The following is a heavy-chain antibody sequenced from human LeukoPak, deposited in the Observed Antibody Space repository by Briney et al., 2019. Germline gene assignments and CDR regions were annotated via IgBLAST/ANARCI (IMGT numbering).Heavy chain of an antibody. V-gene: IGHV3-30*03. Sequence: GRSLRLSCAASGFTFSSYGMHWVRQAPGKGLEWVAVISYDGSNKYYADSVKGRFTISRDNSKNTLYLQMNSLRAEDTAVYYCARDGDYYDSRRLLDYWGQGTLVTVSS. J-gene: IGHJ4*02. CDR2: ISYDGSNK. CDR3: ARDGDYYDSRRLLDY. D-gene: IGHD3-22*01. CDR1: GFTFSSYG.